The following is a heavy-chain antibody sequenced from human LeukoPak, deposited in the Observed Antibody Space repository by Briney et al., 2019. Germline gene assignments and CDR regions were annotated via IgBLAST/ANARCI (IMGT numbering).Heavy chain of an antibody. V-gene: IGHV3-48*03. Sequence: QPGGSLRLSCAASGFTFSSYAMNWVRQAPGKGLEWVSYISSNGGTIYCADSVKGRFTVSRDNARNSLYLQMNSLKAEDTALYYCARKVAFDIWGQGTMVTVSS. CDR2: ISSNGGTI. CDR3: ARKVAFDI. CDR1: GFTFSSYA. J-gene: IGHJ3*02.